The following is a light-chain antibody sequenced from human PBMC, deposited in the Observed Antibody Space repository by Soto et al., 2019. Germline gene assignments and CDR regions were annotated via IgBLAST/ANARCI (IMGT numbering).Light chain of an antibody. CDR3: QQYGGSPRT. CDR2: GAS. V-gene: IGKV3-20*01. Sequence: EIVLTQSXFTLSLSXXXVXTLXXXSSQSIGGNFLAWYQQRRGQAPRLLIHGASNRATGIPDRFSGSGSGTDFTLTITRLEPEDFAVYYCQQYGGSPRTFGQGTKVDI. J-gene: IGKJ1*01. CDR1: QSIGGNF.